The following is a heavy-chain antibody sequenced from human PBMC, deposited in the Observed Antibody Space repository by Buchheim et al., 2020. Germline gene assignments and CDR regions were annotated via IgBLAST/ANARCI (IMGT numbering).Heavy chain of an antibody. D-gene: IGHD6-13*01. V-gene: IGHV3-30-3*01. J-gene: IGHJ4*02. CDR3: ARDHEQLVLDY. Sequence: QVQLVESGGGVVQPGRSLRLSCAASGFTFSSYAMHWVRQAPGKGLEWVAVISYDGSNKYYADSVKGRFTISRDNSKNTLYLQTNSLRAEDTAVYYCARDHEQLVLDYWGQGTL. CDR2: ISYDGSNK. CDR1: GFTFSSYA.